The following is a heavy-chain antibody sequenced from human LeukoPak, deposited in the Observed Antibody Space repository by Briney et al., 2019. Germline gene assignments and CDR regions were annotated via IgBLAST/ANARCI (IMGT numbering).Heavy chain of an antibody. D-gene: IGHD6-13*01. CDR2: IYYSGST. J-gene: IGHJ5*02. CDR3: ARSGQQLSPATWFDP. Sequence: KPSETLSLTCTVSGGSISSYYWSWIRQPPGKGLEWIGYIYYSGSTNYNPSLKSRVTISVDTSKNQFSLKLSSVTAADTAVYYCARSGQQLSPATWFDPWGKGTLVTVSS. V-gene: IGHV4-59*01. CDR1: GGSISSYY.